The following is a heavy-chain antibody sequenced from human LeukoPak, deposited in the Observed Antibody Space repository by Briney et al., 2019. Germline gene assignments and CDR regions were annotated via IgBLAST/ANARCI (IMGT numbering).Heavy chain of an antibody. D-gene: IGHD6-19*01. V-gene: IGHV4-39*01. CDR3: ARQGAGPGLVLDAFDI. Sequence: PSETLSLTCTVSGGSISSSSYYWGWIRQPPGKGLEWIGSIYYSGSTYYNPSLKSRVTISVDTSKNQFSLKLSSVTAADTAVYYCARQGAGPGLVLDAFDIWGQGTMVTVSS. J-gene: IGHJ3*02. CDR1: GGSISSSSYY. CDR2: IYYSGST.